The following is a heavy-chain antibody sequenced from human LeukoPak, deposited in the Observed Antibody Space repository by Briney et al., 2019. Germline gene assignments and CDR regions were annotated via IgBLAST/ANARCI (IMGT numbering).Heavy chain of an antibody. CDR3: ARSPHDYGDYESFDY. CDR2: ISSSGSTI. D-gene: IGHD4-17*01. Sequence: GGSLRLSCAASGFTFSSYEMNWVRQAPGRGLEWVSYISSSGSTIYYADSVKGRFTISRDNAKNSLYLQMNSLRAEDTAVYYCARSPHDYGDYESFDYWGQGTLVTVSS. J-gene: IGHJ4*02. CDR1: GFTFSSYE. V-gene: IGHV3-48*03.